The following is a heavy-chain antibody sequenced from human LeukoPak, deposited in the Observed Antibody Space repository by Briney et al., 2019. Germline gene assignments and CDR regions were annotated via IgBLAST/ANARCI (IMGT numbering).Heavy chain of an antibody. CDR1: GGTFSTYA. D-gene: IGHD5-18*01. J-gene: IGHJ6*02. CDR2: ILHILGIA. Sequence: SVQVSCKASGGTFSTYAIRWVRQPPAQGLEGMGRILHILGIANYAQKFQVRVTITADKSTSTAYMELSSLRSEDTAVYYCAARHGYTYGYDAYGMDVWGQGTTVTVSS. CDR3: AARHGYTYGYDAYGMDV. V-gene: IGHV1-69*04.